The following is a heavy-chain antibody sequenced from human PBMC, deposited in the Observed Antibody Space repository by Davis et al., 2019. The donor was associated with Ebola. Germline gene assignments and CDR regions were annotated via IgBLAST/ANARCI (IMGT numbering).Heavy chain of an antibody. V-gene: IGHV4-61*01. CDR3: ARGKRSSSSSWVDY. Sequence: GSLRLSCTVSGGSVSSGSYYWSWIRQPPGKGLEWIGYIYYSGSTNYNPSLKSRVTISVDTSKNQFSLKLSSVTAADTAVYYCARGKRSSSSSWVDYWGQGTLVTVSS. D-gene: IGHD6-6*01. CDR2: IYYSGST. J-gene: IGHJ4*02. CDR1: GGSVSSGSYY.